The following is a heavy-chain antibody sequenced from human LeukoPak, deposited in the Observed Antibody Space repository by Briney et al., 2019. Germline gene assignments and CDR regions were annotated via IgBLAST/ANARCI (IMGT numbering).Heavy chain of an antibody. D-gene: IGHD2-2*01. CDR1: GYTFTGYY. V-gene: IGHV1-2*04. CDR2: INPNSGGT. CDR3: AREFHCSSTSCYGYNWFDP. Sequence: GASVKVSCKASGYTFTGYYMHWVRQAPGQGLEWMGWINPNSGGTNYAQKFQGWVTMTRDTSISTAYMELSRLRSDDTAVYYCAREFHCSSTSCYGYNWFDPWAQGTLVTVSS. J-gene: IGHJ5*02.